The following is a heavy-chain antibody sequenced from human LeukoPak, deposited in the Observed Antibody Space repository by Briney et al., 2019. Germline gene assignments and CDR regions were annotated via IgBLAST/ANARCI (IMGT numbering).Heavy chain of an antibody. CDR3: AREFGIAAAPSYYYYYYYMDV. CDR1: GGTFSSYA. Sequence: SVKVSCKASGGTFSSYAISWVRQAPGQGLEWMGGIIPIFGTANYAQKFQGRVTITADKSTSTAYMELSSLRSEDTAVYYCAREFGIAAAPSYYYYYYYMDVWGKGTTVTVSS. D-gene: IGHD6-13*01. CDR2: IIPIFGTA. V-gene: IGHV1-69*06. J-gene: IGHJ6*03.